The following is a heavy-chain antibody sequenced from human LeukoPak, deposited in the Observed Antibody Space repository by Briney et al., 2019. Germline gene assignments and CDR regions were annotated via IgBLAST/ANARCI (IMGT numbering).Heavy chain of an antibody. J-gene: IGHJ4*02. V-gene: IGHV4-31*03. D-gene: IGHD3-3*01. CDR3: ACPQNLDGEGY. Sequence: SETLSLTCTVSGGSISSSGYYWSWIRQHPGKGLEWIGYIYYSGSTYYNPSLKSRVTISVDTSKNQFSLKLSSVTAADTAVYYCACPQNLDGEGYWGQGTLVTVSS. CDR1: GGSISSSGYY. CDR2: IYYSGST.